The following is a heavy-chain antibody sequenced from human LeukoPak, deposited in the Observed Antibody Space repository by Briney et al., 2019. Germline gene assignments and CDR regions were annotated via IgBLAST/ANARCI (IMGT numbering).Heavy chain of an antibody. J-gene: IGHJ4*02. V-gene: IGHV3-7*01. CDR3: ARVYGSGSTNI. D-gene: IGHD3-10*01. Sequence: GGSLRLSCAAPGFTFSSYWMSWVRQAPGKGLEWVANIKEDGSEKYYVDSVKGRFTISRDNAKNSLYLQMNSLRAEDTAVYYCARVYGSGSTNIWGQGTLVTVSS. CDR2: IKEDGSEK. CDR1: GFTFSSYW.